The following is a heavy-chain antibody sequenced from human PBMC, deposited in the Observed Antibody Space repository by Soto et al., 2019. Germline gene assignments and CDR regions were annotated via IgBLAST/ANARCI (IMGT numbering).Heavy chain of an antibody. D-gene: IGHD4-4*01. CDR3: ARDTVTPPYYYYYYGMDV. J-gene: IGHJ6*02. CDR1: GGSISSSSYY. V-gene: IGHV4-39*01. CDR2: IYYSGST. Sequence: LSLTCTVSGGSISSSSYYWGWIRQPPGKGLEWIGSIYYSGSTYYNPSLKSRVTISVDTSKNQFSLKLSSVTAADTAVYYCARDTVTPPYYYYYYGMDVWGQGTTVTVSS.